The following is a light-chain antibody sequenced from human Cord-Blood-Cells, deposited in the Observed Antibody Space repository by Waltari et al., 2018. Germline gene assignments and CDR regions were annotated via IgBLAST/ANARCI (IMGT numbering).Light chain of an antibody. Sequence: DLQMIQSPSSLSASVGDRVIITCRASQGISNYFAWYQQKPGKVPKLLIYAASTLQSGVPSRFSGSGSGTDFTLTISSLQPEDGATYYCQKYNSAPWTFGQGTKVEIK. CDR1: QGISNY. CDR3: QKYNSAPWT. J-gene: IGKJ1*01. CDR2: AAS. V-gene: IGKV1-27*01.